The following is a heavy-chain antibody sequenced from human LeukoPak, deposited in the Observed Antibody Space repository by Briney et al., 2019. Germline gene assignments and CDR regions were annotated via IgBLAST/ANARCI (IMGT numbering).Heavy chain of an antibody. CDR1: GFTFRNHG. D-gene: IGHD5-18*01. CDR2: ISSNGDYT. CDR3: ARDSGYSYADDY. Sequence: GGSLRLSCSASGFTFRNHGMHWVRQAPGKGLEYISAISSNGDYTYYADSVKGRFTISRDNSKDSLYLQMSSLRDEDTAVYYCARDSGYSYADDYWGQGTLVTVSS. V-gene: IGHV3-64*04. J-gene: IGHJ4*02.